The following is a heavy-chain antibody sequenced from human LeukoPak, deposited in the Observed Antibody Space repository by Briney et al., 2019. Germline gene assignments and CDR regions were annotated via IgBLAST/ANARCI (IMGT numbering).Heavy chain of an antibody. V-gene: IGHV1-8*01. J-gene: IGHJ5*02. D-gene: IGHD4-23*01. CDR1: GYTFTSYD. Sequence: ASVKVSCKASGYTFTSYDINWVRQATGQGLEWMGWMNPNSGNTGYAQKFQGRVTMTRNTSISTAYMELSSLRSDDTAVYYCARGTVSAVTNWFDPWGQGTLVTVSS. CDR3: ARGTVSAVTNWFDP. CDR2: MNPNSGNT.